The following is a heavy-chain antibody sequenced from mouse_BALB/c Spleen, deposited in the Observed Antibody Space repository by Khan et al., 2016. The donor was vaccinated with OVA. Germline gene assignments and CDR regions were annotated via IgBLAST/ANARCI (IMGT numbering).Heavy chain of an antibody. D-gene: IGHD2-14*01. CDR3: VRDGDYDRDDGWFAY. V-gene: IGHV1-4*01. CDR2: INPSNGYT. Sequence: QVQLKQSGAELARPGASVKMSCKASGYTFTSYTIHWIKKSLGQGLEWIGYINPSNGYTNYNQKFKDKATLTTDKSSTTAYLQLSSLTSDDSAVYNGVRDGDYDRDDGWFAYWGQGTLVTVSA. J-gene: IGHJ3*01. CDR1: GYTFTSYT.